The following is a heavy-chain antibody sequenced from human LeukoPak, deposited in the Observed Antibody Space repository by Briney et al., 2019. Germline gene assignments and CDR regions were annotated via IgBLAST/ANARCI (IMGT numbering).Heavy chain of an antibody. V-gene: IGHV3-64*01. Sequence: GGSLRLSCAAAGSTFSSHTMSWVRQAPGKGLEYVSAISSNGGSTYYANSVKGRFTISRDNTKNTLYLQMSSLRAEDTSVYYGARYRDSVVVPAALNFAPWGQGTLVTVSS. CDR1: GSTFSSHT. J-gene: IGHJ5*02. CDR2: ISSNGGST. CDR3: ARYRDSVVVPAALNFAP. D-gene: IGHD2-2*01.